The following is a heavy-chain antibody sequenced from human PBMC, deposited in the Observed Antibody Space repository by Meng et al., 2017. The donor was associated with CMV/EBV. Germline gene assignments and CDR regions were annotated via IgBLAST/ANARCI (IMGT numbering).Heavy chain of an antibody. V-gene: IGHV4-59*01. D-gene: IGHD4-17*01. Sequence: GSLRLSCTFSGGSISSYYWSWIRQPPGKGLEWIGYIYYSGSTNYNPSLKSRVTISVDTSKNQFSLKLSSVTAADTAVYYCARVYGDYADNYYYYGMDVWGQGTTVTVSS. J-gene: IGHJ6*02. CDR1: GGSISSYY. CDR3: ARVYGDYADNYYYYGMDV. CDR2: IYYSGST.